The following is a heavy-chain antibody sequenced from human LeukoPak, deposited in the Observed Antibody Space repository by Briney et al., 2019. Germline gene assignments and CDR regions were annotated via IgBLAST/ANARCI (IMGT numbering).Heavy chain of an antibody. J-gene: IGHJ4*02. D-gene: IGHD3-9*01. CDR2: ISYEGTIK. CDR3: AREYDLVTGLDY. CDR1: GFTFSTYG. V-gene: IGHV3-30*03. Sequence: PGGSLRLSCAASGFTFSTYGMHWVRQAPGKGLEWVTFISYEGTIKRYADSVKGRFTISRDNSKNTLYLQMSSLRVDDTALYYCAREYDLVTGLDYWGQGALVTVSS.